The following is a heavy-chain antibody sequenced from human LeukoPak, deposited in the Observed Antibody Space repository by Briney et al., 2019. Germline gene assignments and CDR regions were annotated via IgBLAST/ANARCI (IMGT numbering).Heavy chain of an antibody. CDR2: IYYSGST. CDR1: GGSISSSSYY. D-gene: IGHD3-16*02. J-gene: IGHJ5*02. CDR3: ARDENGYVWGSFRA. Sequence: SETLSLTCTVSGGSISSSSYYWGWIRQPPGKGLEWIGSIYYSGSTYYNPSLESRVTMSLDTSKNQVSLKLSSVTAADTAVYYCARDENGYVWGSFRAWGQGTLVTVSS. V-gene: IGHV4-39*07.